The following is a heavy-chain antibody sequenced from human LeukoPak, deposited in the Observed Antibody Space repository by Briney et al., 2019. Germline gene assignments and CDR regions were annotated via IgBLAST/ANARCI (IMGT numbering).Heavy chain of an antibody. V-gene: IGHV1-2*02. CDR2: INPNSGGT. Sequence: ASVKVSCKASGYTFTGYYIHWVRQAPGQGPEWMGWINPNSGGTSYAQKFQGRVTMTRDTSITTAYMEVSRLRSDDTAVYYCAREFKYYDILTGYHNWFDPWGQGTLVTVSS. CDR3: AREFKYYDILTGYHNWFDP. J-gene: IGHJ5*02. CDR1: GYTFTGYY. D-gene: IGHD3-9*01.